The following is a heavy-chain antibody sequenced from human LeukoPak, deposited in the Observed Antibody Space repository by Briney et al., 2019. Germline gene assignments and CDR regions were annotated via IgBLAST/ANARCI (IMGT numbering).Heavy chain of an antibody. CDR1: GGTFSSYA. Sequence: SVKVSCKASGGTFSSYAISWVRQAPGQGLEWMGGIIPIFGTANYAQKFQGRVTITADESTSTAYMELSSLRSEDTAVHYCARVGDFWSGYYRPFDYWGQGTLVTVSS. V-gene: IGHV1-69*13. CDR2: IIPIFGTA. CDR3: ARVGDFWSGYYRPFDY. D-gene: IGHD3-3*01. J-gene: IGHJ4*02.